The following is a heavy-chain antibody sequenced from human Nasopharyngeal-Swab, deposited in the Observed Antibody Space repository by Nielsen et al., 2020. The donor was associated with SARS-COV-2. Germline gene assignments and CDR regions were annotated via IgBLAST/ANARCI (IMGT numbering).Heavy chain of an antibody. CDR3: ARGRGSSPSRVYYYYMDV. J-gene: IGHJ6*03. Sequence: WIPQPPGKGLEWIGEINHSGSTNYNPSLKSRVTISVDTSKNQFSLKLSSVTAADTAVYYCARGRGSSPSRVYYYYMDVWGKGTTVTVSS. D-gene: IGHD6-6*01. CDR2: INHSGST. V-gene: IGHV4-34*01.